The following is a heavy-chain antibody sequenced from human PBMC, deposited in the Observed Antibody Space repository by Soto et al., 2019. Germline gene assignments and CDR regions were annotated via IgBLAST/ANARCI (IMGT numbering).Heavy chain of an antibody. CDR3: ARVNYYDSSGYYNSFDY. J-gene: IGHJ4*02. CDR2: ISSSSSYI. D-gene: IGHD3-22*01. V-gene: IGHV3-21*01. CDR1: GFTFISYS. Sequence: WGSLRLSCAASGFTFISYSINWFRHSPFKWLEWVSSISSSSSYIYYADSVKGRFTISRDNAKNSLYLQMNSLRAEDTAVYYCARVNYYDSSGYYNSFDYWGQGTLVTVSS.